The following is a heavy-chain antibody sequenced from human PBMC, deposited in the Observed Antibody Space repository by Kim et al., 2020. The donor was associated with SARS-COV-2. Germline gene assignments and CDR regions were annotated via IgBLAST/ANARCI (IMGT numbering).Heavy chain of an antibody. CDR2: IYYSGST. J-gene: IGHJ4*02. Sequence: SETLSLTCTVSGGSISSSSYYWGWIRQPPGKGLEWIGSIYYSGSTYYNPSLKSRVTISVDTSKNQFSLKLSSVTAADTAVYYCARHRVVANRHIDYWGQGTPVTVAS. CDR3: ARHRVVANRHIDY. D-gene: IGHD5-12*01. CDR1: GGSISSSSYY. V-gene: IGHV4-39*01.